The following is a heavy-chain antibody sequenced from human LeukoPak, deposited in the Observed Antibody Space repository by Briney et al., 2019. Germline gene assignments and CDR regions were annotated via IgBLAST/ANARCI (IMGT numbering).Heavy chain of an antibody. V-gene: IGHV1-8*03. D-gene: IGHD1-26*01. CDR1: GYTFTRYD. CDR2: MNPNSGNT. CDR3: ARTGGYYYYMDV. Sequence: ASVKVSCKASGYTFTRYDINWVRQATGQGLEWMGWMNPNSGNTGYAQKFQGRVTITRNTSISTAYMELSSLRSEDTAVYYCARTGGYYYYMDVWGKGTTVTVSS. J-gene: IGHJ6*03.